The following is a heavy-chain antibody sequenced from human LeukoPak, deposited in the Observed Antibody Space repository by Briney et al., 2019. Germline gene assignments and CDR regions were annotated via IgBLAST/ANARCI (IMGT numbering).Heavy chain of an antibody. CDR1: GGSISSGSYY. V-gene: IGHV4-61*02. Sequence: SETLSLTCTVSGGSISSGSYYWSWIRQPAGKGLEWIGRIYTSGGTNYNPSLKSRVTISVDTSKDQFSLKLSSVTAADTAVYYCARDKALNDAFDIWGQGTMVTVSS. J-gene: IGHJ3*02. CDR2: IYTSGGT. CDR3: ARDKALNDAFDI.